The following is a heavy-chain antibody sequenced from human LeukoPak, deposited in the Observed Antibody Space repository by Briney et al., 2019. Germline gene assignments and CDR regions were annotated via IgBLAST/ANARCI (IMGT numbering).Heavy chain of an antibody. V-gene: IGHV4-30-2*01. J-gene: IGHJ6*02. Sequence: PSQTLSLTCAVSGGSISSGGYSWSWIRQPPGKGLEWIGYIYHSGSTYYSPSLKSRVTISVDRSKNQFSLKLSSVTAADTAVYYCARGTRPFGMDVWGQGTTVTVSS. CDR3: ARGTRPFGMDV. CDR2: IYHSGST. D-gene: IGHD1-1*01. CDR1: GGSISSGGYS.